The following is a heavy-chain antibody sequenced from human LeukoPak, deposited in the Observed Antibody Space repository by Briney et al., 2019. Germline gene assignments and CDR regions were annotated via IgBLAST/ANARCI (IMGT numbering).Heavy chain of an antibody. CDR1: GGSISSYY. D-gene: IGHD5-18*01. V-gene: IGHV4-59*12. Sequence: SETLSLTCTVSGGSISSYYWSWLPQPPGKGLEWIGYIYYSGSTNYNPSLKSRVTISVDTSKNQFSLKLSSVTAADTAVYYCARVQEDTAMVAGGWFDPWGQGTLVTVSS. CDR3: ARVQEDTAMVAGGWFDP. J-gene: IGHJ5*02. CDR2: IYYSGST.